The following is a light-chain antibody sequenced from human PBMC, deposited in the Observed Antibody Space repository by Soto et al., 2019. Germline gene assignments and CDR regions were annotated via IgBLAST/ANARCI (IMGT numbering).Light chain of an antibody. CDR2: DVS. V-gene: IGLV2-11*01. CDR1: SSDVGTYNY. CDR3: CSYAGSYTAV. Sequence: QSALTQPRSVSGSPGQSVTISCTGTSSDVGTYNYVSWYQQHPGKAPKLMIYDVSQRPSGVPDRFSGSKSGNTASLTSSGLQAEDESDYYFCSYAGSYTAVFGGGTKVTVL. J-gene: IGLJ2*01.